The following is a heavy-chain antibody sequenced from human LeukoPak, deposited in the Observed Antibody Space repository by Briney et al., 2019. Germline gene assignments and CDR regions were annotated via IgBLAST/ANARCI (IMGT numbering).Heavy chain of an antibody. Sequence: SETLSLTCTVSGVSISSSNSYWGWIRQPPGKGLEWIGSIYYSGNTYYNASLKSQVSISIDTSKNQFSLRLTSVTAADTAVYCCGRQTGWGLYILPGGQGRMVSV. CDR2: IYYSGNT. D-gene: IGHD3/OR15-3a*01. CDR3: GRQTGWGLYILP. V-gene: IGHV4-39*01. J-gene: IGHJ4*02. CDR1: GVSISSSNSY.